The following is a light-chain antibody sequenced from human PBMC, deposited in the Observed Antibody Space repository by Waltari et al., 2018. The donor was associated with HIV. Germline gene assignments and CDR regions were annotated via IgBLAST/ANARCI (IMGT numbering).Light chain of an antibody. CDR1: DIGPQR. CDR3: QVWDLGSDQLV. Sequence: SYFLVQPPSVSVVPGQTATITLGGRDIGPQRLHWSQQKPGQAPVMVVYDDGDRPSGISERFSGSNSGNTATLTISRVEAGDEADYYCQVWDLGSDQLVFGTATKVTVL. V-gene: IGLV3-21*02. J-gene: IGLJ1*01. CDR2: DDG.